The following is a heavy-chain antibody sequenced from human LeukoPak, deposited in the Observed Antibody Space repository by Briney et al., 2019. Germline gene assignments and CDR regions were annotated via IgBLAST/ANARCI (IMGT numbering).Heavy chain of an antibody. CDR3: ARDPFIAVAVNWFDP. CDR1: GYTFTSYG. D-gene: IGHD6-19*01. Sequence: GASVKVSCKASGYTFTSYGISWVRQAPGQGLEWMGWISAYNGNTNYAQKLQGRVTMTTDTSTSTAYMELRSLRSDDTAVYYCARDPFIAVAVNWFDPWGQGTLVTVSS. J-gene: IGHJ5*02. V-gene: IGHV1-18*01. CDR2: ISAYNGNT.